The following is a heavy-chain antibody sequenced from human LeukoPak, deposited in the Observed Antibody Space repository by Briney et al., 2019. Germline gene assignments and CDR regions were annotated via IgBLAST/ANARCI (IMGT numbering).Heavy chain of an antibody. Sequence: ASVKVSCKASGYTFTGYYMHWVRQAPGQGLEWMGWINPNSGGTNYAQKFQGWVTMTRDTSISTAYMELSRLRSDDTAVYYCAREKGSLVDTATTTRLRAFDIWGQGTMVTVSS. CDR3: AREKGSLVDTATTTRLRAFDI. J-gene: IGHJ3*02. D-gene: IGHD5-18*01. CDR2: INPNSGGT. V-gene: IGHV1-2*04. CDR1: GYTFTGYY.